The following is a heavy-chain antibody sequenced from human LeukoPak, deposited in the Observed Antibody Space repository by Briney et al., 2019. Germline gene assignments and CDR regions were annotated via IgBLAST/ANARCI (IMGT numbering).Heavy chain of an antibody. J-gene: IGHJ3*02. D-gene: IGHD3-22*01. CDR3: ARDMIVVVDDAFDI. CDR2: INPNSGDT. Sequence: ASVKVSCKASGYPFTAYYMHWVRQAPGQGLEWMGWINPNSGDTNYAQKFQGRVTMTRDTSIRAVYMELSRLRSDDTAVYYCARDMIVVVDDAFDIWGQGTMVTVSS. V-gene: IGHV1-2*02. CDR1: GYPFTAYY.